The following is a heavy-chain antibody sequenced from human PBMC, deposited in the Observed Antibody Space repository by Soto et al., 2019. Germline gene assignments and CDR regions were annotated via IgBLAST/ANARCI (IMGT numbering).Heavy chain of an antibody. J-gene: IGHJ5*02. Sequence: GPTLVNPTQTLTLTCTFSGFSLSTSGMCVNWIRQPPGKALEWLARIDWDDSTYYSTSLKTRLTISKDTSKNQVVLTMTNMDPVDTATYYCARTTTIMNWFDPWGQGAPVTVSS. V-gene: IGHV2-70*11. D-gene: IGHD3-22*01. CDR2: IDWDDST. CDR1: GFSLSTSGMC. CDR3: ARTTTIMNWFDP.